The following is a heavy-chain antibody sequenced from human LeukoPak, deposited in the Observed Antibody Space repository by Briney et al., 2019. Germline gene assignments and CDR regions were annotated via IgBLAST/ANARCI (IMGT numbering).Heavy chain of an antibody. D-gene: IGHD6-13*01. CDR3: ARDHRSSSWYRRVNWFDP. V-gene: IGHV3-23*01. CDR2: ISGSGGST. Sequence: GGSLRLSCAASGFTFSSYAMSWVRQAPGKGLEWVSAISGSGGSTYYADSVKGRFTISRDNAKNSLYLQMNSLRAEDTAVYYCARDHRSSSWYRRVNWFDPWGQGTLVTVSS. CDR1: GFTFSSYA. J-gene: IGHJ5*02.